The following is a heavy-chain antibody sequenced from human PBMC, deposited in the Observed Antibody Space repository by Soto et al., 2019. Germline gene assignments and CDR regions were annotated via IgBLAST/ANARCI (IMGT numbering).Heavy chain of an antibody. D-gene: IGHD3-16*02. Sequence: QVQLVQSGAEVKKPGSSVKVSCKASGGTFSSYAISWVRQAPGQGLECMGGIIPIFGTANYAQKFQGRVTITADESTSTADMELSSLRSEDTAVCYCASVSGSYLLPRYYYYSGMDVWGQGTTVTVSS. J-gene: IGHJ6*02. CDR1: GGTFSSYA. V-gene: IGHV1-69*01. CDR2: IIPIFGTA. CDR3: ASVSGSYLLPRYYYYSGMDV.